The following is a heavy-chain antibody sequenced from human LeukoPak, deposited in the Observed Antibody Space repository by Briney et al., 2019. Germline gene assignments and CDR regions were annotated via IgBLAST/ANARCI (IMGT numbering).Heavy chain of an antibody. Sequence: ASVKVSCKASGYTFTGYYMHWVRQAPGQGLEWMGWINPNSGGTNYAQKFQGRVTMTRDTSISTAYMELSRLRSDDTAVYYCARGNLMRAWELTGGYYYYMHVWGKGTTVTVSS. V-gene: IGHV1-2*02. CDR3: ARGNLMRAWELTGGYYYYMHV. CDR2: INPNSGGT. CDR1: GYTFTGYY. D-gene: IGHD1-26*01. J-gene: IGHJ6*03.